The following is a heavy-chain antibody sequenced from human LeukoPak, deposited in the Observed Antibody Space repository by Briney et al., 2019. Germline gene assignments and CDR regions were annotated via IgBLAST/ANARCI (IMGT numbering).Heavy chain of an antibody. D-gene: IGHD6-19*01. V-gene: IGHV3-33*01. CDR2: IWSDGSIK. Sequence: GGSLRLSCAASGFTFSNYGMHWVRQAPGKGLEWVAVIWSDGSIKYYADSVKCRFTISRDNSRNTLYLQMNSLRAEDTAVYYCARGPIAVAGTPSIYQHWGQGTLVTVSS. CDR3: ARGPIAVAGTPSIYQH. CDR1: GFTFSNYG. J-gene: IGHJ1*01.